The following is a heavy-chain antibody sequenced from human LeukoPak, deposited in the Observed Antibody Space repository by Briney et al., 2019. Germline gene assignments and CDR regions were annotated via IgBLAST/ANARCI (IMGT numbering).Heavy chain of an antibody. J-gene: IGHJ4*02. V-gene: IGHV3-30*02. CDR1: GFSFSTYG. CDR3: AKDPDY. CDR2: IRYDGSNK. Sequence: GGSLRPSCAASGFSFSTYGLHWVRQAPGKGLEWVAFIRYDGSNKYYADSVKGRFTISRDNSKSTLYLQVNSLRAEDTAVYYCAKDPDYWGQGTLVTVSS.